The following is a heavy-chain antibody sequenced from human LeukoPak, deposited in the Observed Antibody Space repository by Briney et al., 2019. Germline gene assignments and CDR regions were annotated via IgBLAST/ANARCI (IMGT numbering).Heavy chain of an antibody. CDR2: IYSGGST. J-gene: IGHJ4*02. V-gene: IGHV3-66*01. CDR3: ARAQWPVRYFDY. D-gene: IGHD6-19*01. CDR1: GFTVSSNY. Sequence: PGGSLRLSCAASGFTVSSNYMSWVRQAPGKGLEWVSVIYSGGSTYYADSVKGRFTISRDNSKNTLYLQMNSLRAEDTAVYYCARAQWPVRYFDYGGQGTLVTVSS.